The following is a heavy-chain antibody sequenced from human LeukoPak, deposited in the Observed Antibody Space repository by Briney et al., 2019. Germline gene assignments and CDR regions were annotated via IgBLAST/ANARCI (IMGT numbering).Heavy chain of an antibody. CDR1: GDSISSDGYY. V-gene: IGHV4-31*03. CDR3: AREVVLVVDATRGGYAL. J-gene: IGHJ4*02. CDR2: IYHTGST. D-gene: IGHD2-15*01. Sequence: PSETLSLTRSVFGDSISSDGYYWTWVRQHPGKGLEWIGYIYHTGSTYDNTALRSRVTISMDTSKNQFSLKLTSVTAADTGVYYCAREVVLVVDATRGGYALWGQGTLVTVSS.